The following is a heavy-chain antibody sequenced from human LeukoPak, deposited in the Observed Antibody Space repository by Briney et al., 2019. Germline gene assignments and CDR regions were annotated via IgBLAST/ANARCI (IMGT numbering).Heavy chain of an antibody. V-gene: IGHV3-48*03. D-gene: IGHD3-22*01. CDR1: GFTFSSYE. Sequence: GGSLRLSCAASGFTFSSYEINWVRQAPGKGLEWVSYISSSGSTIYYADSVKGRFTISRDNAKNSLYLQMNSLSAEDTVVYYCAREWLTGLGLDYWGRGTLVTLSS. J-gene: IGHJ4*02. CDR3: AREWLTGLGLDY. CDR2: ISSSGSTI.